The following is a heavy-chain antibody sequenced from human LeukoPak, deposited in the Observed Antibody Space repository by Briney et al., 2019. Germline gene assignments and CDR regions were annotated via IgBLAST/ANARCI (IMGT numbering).Heavy chain of an antibody. J-gene: IGHJ5*02. V-gene: IGHV3-64*01. CDR3: ARGRKSKIFGVVISSTQVEDNWFDP. Sequence: GSLRLSCAASGFTFSSYAMHWVRQAPGKGLEYVSAISSNGGSTYYANSVKGRFTISRDNSKNTLYLQMGSLRAEDMAVYYCARGRKSKIFGVVISSTQVEDNWFDPWGQGSLVTVSS. CDR2: ISSNGGST. D-gene: IGHD3-3*01. CDR1: GFTFSSYA.